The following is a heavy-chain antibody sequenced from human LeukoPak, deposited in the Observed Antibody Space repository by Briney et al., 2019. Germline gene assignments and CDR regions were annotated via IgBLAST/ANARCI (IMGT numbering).Heavy chain of an antibody. Sequence: ASVKVSCKASGYTFTGYYMRWVRQAPGQGLEWMGWINPNSGGTNYAQKFQGRVTMTRDTSISTAYMELSRLRSDDTAVYYCARDKATYYDFWSGPDYYFDYWGQGTLVTVSS. J-gene: IGHJ4*02. CDR2: INPNSGGT. CDR1: GYTFTGYY. V-gene: IGHV1-2*02. D-gene: IGHD3-3*01. CDR3: ARDKATYYDFWSGPDYYFDY.